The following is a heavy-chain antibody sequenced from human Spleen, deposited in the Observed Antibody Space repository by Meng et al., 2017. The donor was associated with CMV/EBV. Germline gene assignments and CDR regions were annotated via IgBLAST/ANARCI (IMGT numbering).Heavy chain of an antibody. V-gene: IGHV4-31*03. CDR1: GGSISSGGYY. CDR2: IYYSGST. CDR3: ARGGGYYDFWSGHSAYGMDV. D-gene: IGHD3-3*01. J-gene: IGHJ6*02. Sequence: SETLSLTCTVSGGSISSGGYYWSWIRQHPGKGLEWIGYIYYSGSTYYNPSLKSRVTISVDTSKNQFSLKLSSVTAADTAVYYCARGGGYYDFWSGHSAYGMDVWGQGTTVTVSS.